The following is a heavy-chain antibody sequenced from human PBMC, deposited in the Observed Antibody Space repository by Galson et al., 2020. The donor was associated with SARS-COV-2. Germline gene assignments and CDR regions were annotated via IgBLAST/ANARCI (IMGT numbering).Heavy chain of an antibody. CDR2: FDPEDGET. CDR1: GSTLTALS. D-gene: IGHD4-17*01. CDR3: APASPRTVTQHWFDP. J-gene: IGHJ5*02. V-gene: IGHV1-24*01. Sequence: ASVKVSCKVSGSTLTALSMHWVRQAPGTGLEWLGGFDPEDGETIYAQKLPGRVTMTEDTSTDTAYMELSSLRSEDTAVYYCAPASPRTVTQHWFDPWGQGTLVTVSS.